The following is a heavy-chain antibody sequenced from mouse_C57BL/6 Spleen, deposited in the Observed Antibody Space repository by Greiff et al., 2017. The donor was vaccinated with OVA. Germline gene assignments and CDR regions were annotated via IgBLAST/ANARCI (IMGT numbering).Heavy chain of an antibody. V-gene: IGHV1-52*01. Sequence: VKLQQPGAELVRPGSSVKLSCKASGYTFTSYWMHWVKQRPIQGLEWIGNIDPSDSETHYNQKFKDKATLTVDKSSSTAYMQLSSLTSEDSAVYYCARWGYGYDEGAMDYWGQGTSVTVSS. J-gene: IGHJ4*01. D-gene: IGHD2-2*01. CDR3: ARWGYGYDEGAMDY. CDR1: GYTFTSYW. CDR2: IDPSDSET.